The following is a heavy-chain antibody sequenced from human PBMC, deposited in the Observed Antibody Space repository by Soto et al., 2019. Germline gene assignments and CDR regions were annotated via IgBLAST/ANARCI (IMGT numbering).Heavy chain of an antibody. CDR3: AKDQSRVRRIRWLGESNTFDF. V-gene: IGHV3-7*05. D-gene: IGHD3-10*01. CDR2: IKQDGSEK. J-gene: IGHJ4*02. CDR1: GFTFSSYW. Sequence: GGSLRLSCAASGFTFSSYWMSWVRQAPGKGLEWVANIKQDGSEKYYVDSVKGRFTISRDNAKNSLYLQMNSLRAEDTAVYYCAKDQSRVRRIRWLGESNTFDFWGQGNLVTFSS.